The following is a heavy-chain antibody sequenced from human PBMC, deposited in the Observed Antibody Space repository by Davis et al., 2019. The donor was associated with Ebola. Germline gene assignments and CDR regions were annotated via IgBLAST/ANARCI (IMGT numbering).Heavy chain of an antibody. Sequence: GGSLRLSCAASGFTFSSYAMSWVRQAPGKGLEWVSSINSSSSYIYYADSLKGRFTISRDNAKNSLYLQMKALTAEDTAVYYCARFDKSFDHWGQGVLVTVTS. CDR1: GFTFSSYA. V-gene: IGHV3-21*01. CDR2: INSSSSYI. J-gene: IGHJ4*02. CDR3: ARFDKSFDH.